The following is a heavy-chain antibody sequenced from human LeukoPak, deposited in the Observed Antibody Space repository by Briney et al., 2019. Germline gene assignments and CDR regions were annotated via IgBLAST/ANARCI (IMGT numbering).Heavy chain of an antibody. V-gene: IGHV3-30*04. CDR3: ARDRGTWIQLWEDSFYFDY. Sequence: GRSLRLSCAASGFTFSSYAMHWVRQAPGKGLEGVAVISYDGSNKDYADSVKGRFTISRDNSKNTLYLQMNSLRAEDTAVYYCARDRGTWIQLWEDSFYFDYWGQGTLVTVSS. J-gene: IGHJ4*02. D-gene: IGHD5-18*01. CDR2: ISYDGSNK. CDR1: GFTFSSYA.